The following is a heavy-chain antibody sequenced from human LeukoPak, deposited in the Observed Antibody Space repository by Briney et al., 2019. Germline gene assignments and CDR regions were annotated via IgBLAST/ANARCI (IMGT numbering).Heavy chain of an antibody. CDR2: IWYDGSNK. J-gene: IGHJ3*02. V-gene: IGHV3-33*01. CDR1: GFTFSSYG. CDR3: ARDANDYYDSSGYFGDAFDI. Sequence: PGGSLRLSCAASGFTFSSYGMHWVRQAPGKGLEWVAVIWYDGSNKYYADSVKGRFTISRDNSKNTLYPQMNSLRAEDTAVYYCARDANDYYDSSGYFGDAFDIWGQGTMVTVSS. D-gene: IGHD3-22*01.